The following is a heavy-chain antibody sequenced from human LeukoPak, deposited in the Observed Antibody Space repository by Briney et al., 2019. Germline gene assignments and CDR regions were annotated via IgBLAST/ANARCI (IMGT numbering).Heavy chain of an antibody. CDR1: GGSISSGSYY. J-gene: IGHJ4*02. CDR2: IYTSGST. Sequence: SDTLSLTCTVSGGSISSGSYYWSWIRQPAGKGLEWIGRIYTSGSTNYNPSLKSRVTISVDTSKNQFSLKLSSVTAADTAVYYCAASLWFGIYPDYWGQGSLVTVSS. CDR3: AASLWFGIYPDY. D-gene: IGHD3-10*01. V-gene: IGHV4-61*02.